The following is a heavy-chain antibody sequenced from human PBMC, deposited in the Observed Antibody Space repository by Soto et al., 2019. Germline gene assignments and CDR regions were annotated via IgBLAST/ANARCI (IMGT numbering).Heavy chain of an antibody. CDR2: ISYDGNNK. V-gene: IGHV3-30-3*01. J-gene: IGHJ4*02. CDR3: ARDLGFWSGYDY. CDR1: GFTFSSYA. Sequence: QVQLVESGGGVVQPGRSLRLSCAASGFTFSSYAMHWVRQAPGKGLEWVAVISYDGNNKYYADSVKGRFTISRDNSKNTLYLQMNSLRAEDTAVYYCARDLGFWSGYDYWGQGTLVTVSS. D-gene: IGHD3-3*01.